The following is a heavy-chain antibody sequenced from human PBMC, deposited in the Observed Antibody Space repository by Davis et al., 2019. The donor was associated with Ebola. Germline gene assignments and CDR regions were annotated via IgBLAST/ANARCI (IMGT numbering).Heavy chain of an antibody. CDR1: GFTFSSYE. V-gene: IGHV3-48*03. Sequence: GESLKISCAASGFTFSSYEMNWVRQAPGKGLEWVSYISSSGSTIYYADSVKGRFTISRDNAKNSLYLQMNSLRAEDTAVYYCARVRIAAAGTVVFDPWGQGTLVTVSS. J-gene: IGHJ5*02. CDR2: ISSSGSTI. CDR3: ARVRIAAAGTVVFDP. D-gene: IGHD6-13*01.